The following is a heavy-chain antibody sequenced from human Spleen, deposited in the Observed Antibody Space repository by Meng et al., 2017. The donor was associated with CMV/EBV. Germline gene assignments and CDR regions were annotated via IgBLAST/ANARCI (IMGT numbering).Heavy chain of an antibody. J-gene: IGHJ3*02. CDR3: AKDMADLKYCSGGSCYSLLYAFDI. CDR2: ISWNSGSL. CDR1: GFTYDHYA. Sequence: SLKISCAASGFTYDHYAMHWVRQAPGKGLEWVSGISWNSGSLGYADSVKGRFTISRDNAKNSLYLQMNSLRAEDTALYYCAKDMADLKYCSGGSCYSLLYAFDIRGQGTMVTVSS. D-gene: IGHD2-15*01. V-gene: IGHV3-9*01.